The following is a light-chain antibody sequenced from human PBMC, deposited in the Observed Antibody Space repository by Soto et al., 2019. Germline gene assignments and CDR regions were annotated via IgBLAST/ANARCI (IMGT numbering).Light chain of an antibody. CDR2: DVS. Sequence: QSALTQPASVSGSPGQSITISCTGTSSDVGVYNYVSWYQQHPGKATKLMIYDVSNRPSGVSKRFSGYKSGNTASLTSAGLQAEDEADYYCSSYTSSSTLLDVFGTGTKLTVL. J-gene: IGLJ1*01. V-gene: IGLV2-14*01. CDR1: SSDVGVYNY. CDR3: SSYTSSSTLLDV.